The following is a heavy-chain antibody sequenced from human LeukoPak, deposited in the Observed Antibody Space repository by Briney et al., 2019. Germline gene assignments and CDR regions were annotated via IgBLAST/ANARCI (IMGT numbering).Heavy chain of an antibody. CDR3: ARSRLGDYVWGSYRYGSFDY. D-gene: IGHD3-16*02. Sequence: ASVKVSCKASGYTFTGYYMHWVRQAPGQGLEWMGWISAYNGNTNYAQKLQGRVTMTTDTSTSTAYMELRSLRSDDTAVYYCARSRLGDYVWGSYRYGSFDYWGQGTLVTVSS. J-gene: IGHJ4*02. CDR2: ISAYNGNT. V-gene: IGHV1-18*04. CDR1: GYTFTGYY.